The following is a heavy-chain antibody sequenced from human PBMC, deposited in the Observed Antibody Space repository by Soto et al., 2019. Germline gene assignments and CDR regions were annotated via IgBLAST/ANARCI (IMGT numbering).Heavy chain of an antibody. CDR3: ARSGPSGTTRYYGMDV. D-gene: IGHD1-26*01. CDR1: GFTFSSYG. J-gene: IGHJ6*02. Sequence: QVQLVESGGGVVQPGRSLRLSCAASGFTFSSYGMHWVRQVPGKGLEWVAVIWYDGSNKYYADSVKGRFTISRDNSKNTLYLQMNSLRAEDTAVYYCARSGPSGTTRYYGMDVWGQGTTVTVSS. CDR2: IWYDGSNK. V-gene: IGHV3-33*01.